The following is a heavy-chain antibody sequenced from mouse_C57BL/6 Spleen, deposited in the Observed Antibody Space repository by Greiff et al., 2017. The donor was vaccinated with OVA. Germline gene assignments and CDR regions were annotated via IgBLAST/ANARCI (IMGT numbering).Heavy chain of an antibody. V-gene: IGHV1-15*01. CDR1: GFTFTDYE. CDR3: TRSELGRFAY. Sequence: QVQLKESGAELVRPGASVTLSCKASGFTFTDYEMYWVKQTPVHGLEWIGAIDPETGGTAYNQKFKGKAILTADKSSSTAYMELRSLTSEDSAVYYCTRSELGRFAYWGQGTLVTVSA. J-gene: IGHJ3*01. D-gene: IGHD4-1*01. CDR2: IDPETGGT.